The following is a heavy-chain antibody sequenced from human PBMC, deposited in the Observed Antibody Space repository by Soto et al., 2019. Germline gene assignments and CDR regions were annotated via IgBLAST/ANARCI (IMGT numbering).Heavy chain of an antibody. D-gene: IGHD3-16*02. CDR2: IKQDGSEK. CDR1: GFTFSSYD. CDR3: ARGSVYADAFDI. V-gene: IGHV3-7*03. J-gene: IGHJ3*02. Sequence: EVQLLESGGGLVQPGGSLRLSCAASGFTFSSYDMSWVRQAPGKGLEWVANIKQDGSEKYYVDSVKGRFTISRDNAKNSLYLQMNSLRAEDTAVYYCARGSVYADAFDIWGQGTMVTVSS.